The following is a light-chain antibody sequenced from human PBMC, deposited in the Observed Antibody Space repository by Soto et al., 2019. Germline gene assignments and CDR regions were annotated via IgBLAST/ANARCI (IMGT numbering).Light chain of an antibody. CDR3: SSYTGRSTLL. J-gene: IGLJ3*02. Sequence: QSALTQPASVSGSPGQSITISCTGTSSDVGGYNYVSWYQHHPGKAPELMIYEVSDRPSGVSNRFSGSKSGNTASLTISGLQADDEADYYCSSYTGRSTLLFGGGTKVTVL. CDR1: SSDVGGYNY. V-gene: IGLV2-14*01. CDR2: EVS.